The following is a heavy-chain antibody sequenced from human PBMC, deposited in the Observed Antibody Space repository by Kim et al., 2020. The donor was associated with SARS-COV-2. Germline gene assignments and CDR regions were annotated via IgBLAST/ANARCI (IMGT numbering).Heavy chain of an antibody. CDR1: GGSISSSSYY. V-gene: IGHV4-39*01. CDR2: IYYSGST. J-gene: IGHJ6*02. Sequence: SETLSLTCTVSGGSISSSSYYWGWIRQPPGKGLEWIGSIYYSGSTYYNPSLKSRVTISVDTSKNQFSLKLSSVTAADTAVYYCARLSMVRGLVDYYYYYGMDVWGQGTTVTVSS. D-gene: IGHD3-10*01. CDR3: ARLSMVRGLVDYYYYYGMDV.